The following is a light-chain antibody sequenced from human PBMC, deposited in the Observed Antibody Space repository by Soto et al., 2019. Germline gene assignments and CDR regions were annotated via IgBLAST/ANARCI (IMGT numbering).Light chain of an antibody. CDR1: QGIANF. Sequence: IQLTQSPSSLSASVGDRVTISCRASQGIANFLAWDQQKPGKAPKLLIYGASTLQSGVPSRFSGSGSGTDFTLTISSLQPEDFETYYCQQLNSFPIPFGPGTKVDIK. CDR2: GAS. CDR3: QQLNSFPIP. J-gene: IGKJ3*01. V-gene: IGKV1-9*01.